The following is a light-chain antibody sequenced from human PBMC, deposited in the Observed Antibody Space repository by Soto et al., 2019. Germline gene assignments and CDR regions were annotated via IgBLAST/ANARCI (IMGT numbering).Light chain of an antibody. V-gene: IGLV1-40*01. J-gene: IGLJ1*01. CDR3: QSYDSSRSGYV. Sequence: QSVLTQPPSVSVAPGQRVTISCTGSSSNIGAGYEAHWYQQVPGTAPKLLIYENNNRPSGVPDRFSGSKSGTSASLAITGLQAEDEAEYYCQSYDSSRSGYVFGPGTKLTVL. CDR1: SSNIGAGYE. CDR2: ENN.